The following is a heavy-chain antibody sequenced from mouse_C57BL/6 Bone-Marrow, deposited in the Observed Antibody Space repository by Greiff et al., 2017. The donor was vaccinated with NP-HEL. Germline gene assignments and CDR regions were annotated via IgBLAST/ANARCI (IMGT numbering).Heavy chain of an antibody. D-gene: IGHD3-2*02. CDR3: ARKRGQLRLPWFAY. CDR1: GYTFTSYW. J-gene: IGHJ3*01. Sequence: VQLQQPGAELVMPGASVKLSCKASGYTFTSYWMHWVKPSPGQGLVWTGEIDRSDSYTNFNQKFKGKSSLTVDKSSSTAYMQLSSLTSEDSAVYYCARKRGQLRLPWFAYWGQGTLVTVSA. V-gene: IGHV1-69*01. CDR2: IDRSDSYT.